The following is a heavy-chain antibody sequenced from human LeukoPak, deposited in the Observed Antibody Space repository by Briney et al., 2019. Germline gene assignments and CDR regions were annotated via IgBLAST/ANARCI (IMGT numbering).Heavy chain of an antibody. Sequence: GSLRLSCAASGFTFSSYAMSWVRQPPGKGLEWIGEIFHSGSTNNNPSLKSRVTMSVDKSKNQISLKLSSVTVADTAVYFCASLVVVDATPDYWGQGTLVTVSS. CDR1: GFTFSSYAM. J-gene: IGHJ4*02. D-gene: IGHD2-15*01. CDR3: ASLVVVDATPDY. V-gene: IGHV4-4*01. CDR2: IFHSGST.